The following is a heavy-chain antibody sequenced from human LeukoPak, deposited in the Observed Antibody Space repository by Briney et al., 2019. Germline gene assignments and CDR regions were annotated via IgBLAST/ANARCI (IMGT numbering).Heavy chain of an antibody. CDR2: IIPIFGTA. CDR3: ARDKSYGDYGSGFDY. J-gene: IGHJ4*02. D-gene: IGHD4-17*01. V-gene: IGHV1-69*13. Sequence: SVKVSCTASGGTFSSYAISWVRQAPGQGLEWMGGIIPIFGTANYAQKFQGRVTITADESTSTAYMELSSLRSEDTAVYYCARDKSYGDYGSGFDYWGQGTLVTASS. CDR1: GGTFSSYA.